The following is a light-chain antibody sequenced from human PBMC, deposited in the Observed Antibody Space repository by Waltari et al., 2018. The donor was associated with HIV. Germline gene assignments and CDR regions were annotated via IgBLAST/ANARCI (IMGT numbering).Light chain of an antibody. V-gene: IGLV2-14*03. Sequence: SDIGTYNHVSWYQQYPDKAPLLLIRDVNTRHSGIPFRFSASKSGKTATLTISGLQAEDEADYYCSSYITTGTMLFGGGTKVTVL. CDR3: SSYITTGTML. CDR2: DVN. J-gene: IGLJ3*02. CDR1: SDIGTYNH.